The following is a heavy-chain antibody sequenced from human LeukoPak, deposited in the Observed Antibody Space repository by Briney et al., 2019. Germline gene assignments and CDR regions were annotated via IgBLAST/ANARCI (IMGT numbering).Heavy chain of an antibody. J-gene: IGHJ4*02. D-gene: IGHD5-18*01. CDR3: ARETRYTYGFDY. CDR1: GFTFSNYA. V-gene: IGHV3-30*04. CDR2: ISYDGSIK. Sequence: GGSLRLSCAASGFTFSNYAIHWVRQAPGKGLEWVAVISYDGSIKNCADSVKGRFTISRDNSKNTLWLQLSSLRADDTAVYYCARETRYTYGFDYWGQGTLVTVSS.